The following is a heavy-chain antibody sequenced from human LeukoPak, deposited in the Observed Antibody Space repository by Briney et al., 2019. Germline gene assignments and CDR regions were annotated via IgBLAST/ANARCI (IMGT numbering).Heavy chain of an antibody. J-gene: IGHJ4*02. D-gene: IGHD2-15*01. CDR1: GGSIRSYY. CDR2: IYTTGST. V-gene: IGHV4-4*08. CDR3: ARDRPLYCSGGTCRPFDY. Sequence: PSETLSLTCTVSGGSIRSYYWNWLRQPPGKGLEWIGRIYTTGSTNYNPFLKSRVTISVDTSKNQFSLKLNSVTAADTAVYYCARDRPLYCSGGTCRPFDYWGQGTLVTVSS.